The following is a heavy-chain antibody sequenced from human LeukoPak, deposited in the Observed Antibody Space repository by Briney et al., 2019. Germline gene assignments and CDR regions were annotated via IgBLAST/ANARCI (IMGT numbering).Heavy chain of an antibody. CDR2: MNPNSGNT. CDR3: ARVGSTYYYYYMDV. J-gene: IGHJ6*03. CDR1: GYTFTSYD. D-gene: IGHD1-7*01. V-gene: IGHV1-8*03. Sequence: GASVKVSCKASGYTFTSYDINWVRQATGQGLEWMGWMNPNSGNTGYAQKFQGRVTITRNTPISTAYMELSSRRSEDTAVYYCARVGSTYYYYYMDVWGKGTTVTVSS.